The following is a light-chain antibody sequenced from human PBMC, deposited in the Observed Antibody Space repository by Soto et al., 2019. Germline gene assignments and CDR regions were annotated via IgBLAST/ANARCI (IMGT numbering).Light chain of an antibody. V-gene: IGLV2-8*01. Sequence: QSALTQPPSASGSPGQSVTISCTGTSSDVGGYNYVSWYQQHPGKAPKLMICEVSKRPSGVPDRFSGSKSGNTASLTVSGLQAEDEADYYCSSYAGSNGVFGTGTKVTVL. CDR1: SSDVGGYNY. J-gene: IGLJ1*01. CDR2: EVS. CDR3: SSYAGSNGV.